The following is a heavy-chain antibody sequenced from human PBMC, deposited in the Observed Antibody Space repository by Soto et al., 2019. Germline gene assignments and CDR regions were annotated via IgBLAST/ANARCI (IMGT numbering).Heavy chain of an antibody. CDR2: VDVAGDT. V-gene: IGHV3-13*01. J-gene: IGHJ5*02. CDR3: ARGEVRSSYRHSWFEA. CDR1: GFTFSSYY. Sequence: GGSLRLSCAASGFTFSSYYMHWVRQGTGKGLECVAVVDVAGDTKYSDSVKGRFTISRENARNSLYLQLHTLTVGDTAVYSCARGEVRSSYRHSWFEAWGQG. D-gene: IGHD6-6*01.